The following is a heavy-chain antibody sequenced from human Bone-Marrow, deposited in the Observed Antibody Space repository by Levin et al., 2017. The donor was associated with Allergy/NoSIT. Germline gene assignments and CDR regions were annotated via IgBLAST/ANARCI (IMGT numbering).Heavy chain of an antibody. CDR2: ISSNGGST. J-gene: IGHJ4*02. CDR3: ARWGTDSSGLYFDY. D-gene: IGHD3-22*01. CDR1: GFTFSSYA. V-gene: IGHV3-64*01. Sequence: GGSLRLSCAASGFTFSSYAMHWVRQAPGKGLEYVSAISSNGGSTYYANSVKGRFTISRDNSKNTLYLQMGSLRAEDMAVYYCARWGTDSSGLYFDYWGQGTLVTVSS.